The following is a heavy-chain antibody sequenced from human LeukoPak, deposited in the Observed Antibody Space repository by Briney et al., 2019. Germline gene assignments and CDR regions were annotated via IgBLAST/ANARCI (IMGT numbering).Heavy chain of an antibody. D-gene: IGHD2-21*02. J-gene: IGHJ4*02. CDR1: GYSFSDYY. CDR3: ARDRVVTAARNHFHY. V-gene: IGHV1-2*02. Sequence: ASVKVSCKSSGYSFSDYYIHWVRQAPGQGLEWVGWINPNSGGSNSAQQFHGRVTMTRDTSINTAYMELSGLKSDDTAVYYCARDRVVTAARNHFHYWGQGTLVTVSS. CDR2: INPNSGGS.